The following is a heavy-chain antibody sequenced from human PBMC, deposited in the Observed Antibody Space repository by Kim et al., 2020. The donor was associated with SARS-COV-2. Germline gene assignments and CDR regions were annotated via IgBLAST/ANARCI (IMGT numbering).Heavy chain of an antibody. J-gene: IGHJ4*02. CDR2: INPYGGST. Sequence: ASVKVSCQASGYTFTNFYIHWVRQAPGQGIEWVGTINPYGGSTDYAQRFQGTVTMTRDTSTSTVYMELRSLRSEDTAMYYCARAYCSSTCSRGVLDYWGQGTLVTVSS. V-gene: IGHV1-46*01. CDR3: ARAYCSSTCSRGVLDY. CDR1: GYTFTNFY. D-gene: IGHD2-2*01.